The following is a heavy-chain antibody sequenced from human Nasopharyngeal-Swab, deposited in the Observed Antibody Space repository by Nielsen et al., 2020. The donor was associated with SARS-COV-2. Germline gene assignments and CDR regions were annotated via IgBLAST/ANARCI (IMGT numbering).Heavy chain of an antibody. CDR2: INTDGRRT. J-gene: IGHJ4*02. CDR1: GFSFSTFW. V-gene: IGHV3-74*01. Sequence: GESLKISCAASGFSFSTFWMHWVLQVPGEGLVWVSRINTDGRRTNYAESVKGRFTISRDNVKNMLYLQMNNLRPEDTAVYYCARDLGGFGGYWGQGTLATVSS. CDR3: ARDLGGFGGY. D-gene: IGHD4-23*01.